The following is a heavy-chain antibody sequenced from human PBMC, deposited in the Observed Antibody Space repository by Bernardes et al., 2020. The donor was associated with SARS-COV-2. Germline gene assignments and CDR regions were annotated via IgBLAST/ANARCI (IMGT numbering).Heavy chain of an antibody. CDR1: GFTFRNYG. V-gene: IGHV3-33*01. D-gene: IGHD6-13*01. J-gene: IGHJ4*02. CDR3: ARDLIDSWAYFDY. CDR2: VWFDGSDI. Sequence: VGSLILSCAASGFTFRNYGMHWVRQAPGQGLEWVAHVWFDGSDIDYADSVKGRFTISRDNSKNTLFLQMNNLRAEDTAVYYCARDLIDSWAYFDYWGQGTLVNVST.